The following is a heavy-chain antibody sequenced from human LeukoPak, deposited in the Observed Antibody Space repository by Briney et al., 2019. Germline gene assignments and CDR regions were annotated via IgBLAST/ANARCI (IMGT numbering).Heavy chain of an antibody. Sequence: PSETLSLTCTVSGYSISSGYYWGWIRQPPGKGLEWIGRIYHSGSTYYNPSLKSRVPISVDTSKNQFSLKLSSVTAADTAVYYCARRSGPRLGAFDIWGQGTMVTVSS. V-gene: IGHV4-38-2*02. CDR2: IYHSGST. D-gene: IGHD3-10*01. CDR1: GYSISSGYY. J-gene: IGHJ3*02. CDR3: ARRSGPRLGAFDI.